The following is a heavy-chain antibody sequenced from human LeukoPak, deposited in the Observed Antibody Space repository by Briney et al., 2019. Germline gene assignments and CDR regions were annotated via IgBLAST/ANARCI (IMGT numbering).Heavy chain of an antibody. CDR3: ARGSSSVTLPGD. V-gene: IGHV3-33*01. CDR2: IWYDGNNK. CDR1: GFTFSTYA. Sequence: GGSLRLSCAASGFTFSTYAMHWVRQAPGKGLEWVAVIWYDGNNKYYADSVKGRFTISRDNSRNTLYLQMNSLRVEDTAVYYCARGSSSVTLPGDWGQGTLVTVSS. J-gene: IGHJ4*02. D-gene: IGHD2-2*01.